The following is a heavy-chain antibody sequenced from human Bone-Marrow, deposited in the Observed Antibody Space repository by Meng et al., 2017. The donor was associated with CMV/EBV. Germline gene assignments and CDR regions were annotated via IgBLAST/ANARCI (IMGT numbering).Heavy chain of an antibody. Sequence: GGSLRLSCAASGFTFSSYGMHWVRQAPGKGLEWVAFIRYDGSNKYFADSVRGRFTISRDNSKNTLYLQMNSLRAEDTAIYYCAKNEIIPGAMSMWGQGTLVTVSS. CDR2: IRYDGSNK. J-gene: IGHJ4*02. D-gene: IGHD2-2*01. CDR3: AKNEIIPGAMSM. V-gene: IGHV3-30*02. CDR1: GFTFSSYG.